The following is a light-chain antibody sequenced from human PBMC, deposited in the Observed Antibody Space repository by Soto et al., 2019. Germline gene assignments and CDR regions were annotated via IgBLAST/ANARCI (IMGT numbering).Light chain of an antibody. CDR3: LQSYSTLT. CDR1: QTISSY. CDR2: DAS. J-gene: IGKJ3*01. V-gene: IGKV1-39*01. Sequence: DIQMTQSPSSLSASVGDRVTIICRASQTISSYLNWYQQKPGKAPKLLIYDASILQSGVPSRFSGSGSGTDFTLTISSLHPEDFATYYCLQSYSTLTFGPGTKLDIK.